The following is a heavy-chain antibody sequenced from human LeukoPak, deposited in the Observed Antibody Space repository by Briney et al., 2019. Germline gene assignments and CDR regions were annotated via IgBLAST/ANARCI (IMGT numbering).Heavy chain of an antibody. Sequence: KASETLSLTCTVSGGSVSSGNYYWNWIRQPPGKGLEWIAYFYYTGSTAYHPSPKSRVTISVDTSKNQFSLKLSSVTAADTAVYYCARGYCTGGSCYYFDYWGQGTLVTVSS. D-gene: IGHD2-15*01. CDR2: FYYTGST. V-gene: IGHV4-61*01. CDR3: ARGYCTGGSCYYFDY. CDR1: GGSVSSGNYY. J-gene: IGHJ4*02.